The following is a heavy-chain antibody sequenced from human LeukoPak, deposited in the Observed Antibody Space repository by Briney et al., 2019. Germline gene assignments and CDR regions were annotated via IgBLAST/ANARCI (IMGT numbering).Heavy chain of an antibody. J-gene: IGHJ4*02. CDR1: GYTFTNYA. CDR2: ISAYNGNT. Sequence: ASVKVSCKASGYTFTNYAMHWVRQAPGQGLEWMGWISAYNGNTNYAQKLQGRVTMTTDTSTSTAYMELRSLRSDDTAVYYCARDGLGHYGSGSYYIWGQGTLVTVSS. D-gene: IGHD3-10*01. V-gene: IGHV1-18*01. CDR3: ARDGLGHYGSGSYYI.